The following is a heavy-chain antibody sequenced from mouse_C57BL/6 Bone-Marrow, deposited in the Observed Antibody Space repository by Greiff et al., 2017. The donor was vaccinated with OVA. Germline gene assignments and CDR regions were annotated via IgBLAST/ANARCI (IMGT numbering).Heavy chain of an antibody. CDR1: GYAFSSSW. CDR2: IYPGDGDT. J-gene: IGHJ1*03. V-gene: IGHV1-82*01. CDR3: AGFPYWYFDV. Sequence: VQLQQSGPELVKPGASVKISCKASGYAFSSSWMNWVKQRPGKGLEWIGRIYPGDGDTNYNGKFKGKATLTADKSSSTAYMQLRSLTSEDSAVYFCAGFPYWYFDVWGTGTTVTVSS.